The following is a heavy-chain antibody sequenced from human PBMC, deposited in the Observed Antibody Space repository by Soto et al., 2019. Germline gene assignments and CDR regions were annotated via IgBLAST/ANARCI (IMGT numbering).Heavy chain of an antibody. CDR1: GFRFSNLW. J-gene: IGHJ4*01. Sequence: EVRLVESGGGLVQPGGSLSLSCAASGFRFSNLWMHWVRQAPRKGLAWVSRVSEDGSSTHYADSVKGRFTISRDNAKNTLSLQMNSLRADDTAVYYCARGTYGEYGTPPDLWGQGVLVTVSS. CDR2: VSEDGSST. D-gene: IGHD4-17*01. CDR3: ARGTYGEYGTPPDL. V-gene: IGHV3-74*01.